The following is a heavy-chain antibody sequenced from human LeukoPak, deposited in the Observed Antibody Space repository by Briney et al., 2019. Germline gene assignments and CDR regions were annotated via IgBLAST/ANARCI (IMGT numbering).Heavy chain of an antibody. CDR2: IAPSDSYT. D-gene: IGHD6-19*01. CDR1: GYSFTSYL. J-gene: IGHJ4*02. V-gene: IGHV5-10-1*01. Sequence: GESLKISCKGSGYSFTSYLISWVRQLLGKGLEWMGRIAPSDSYTNYNPSFQGHVTISGDKSISTACLQWSSLKASDTAMYYCARRDRSGWSFDYWGQGTLVTVSS. CDR3: ARRDRSGWSFDY.